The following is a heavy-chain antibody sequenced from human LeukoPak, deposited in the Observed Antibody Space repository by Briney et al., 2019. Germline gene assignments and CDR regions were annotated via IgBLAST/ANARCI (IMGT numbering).Heavy chain of an antibody. V-gene: IGHV3-21*01. CDR1: GFTFSSYS. J-gene: IGHJ4*02. CDR2: ISSIISYI. Sequence: PGGSLRLSCAASGFTFSSYSMNWVRQAPGKGLEWVSSISSIISYIYYANSVKGRFTISRDNAKNSLYMQMNSLRAEDTAVYYCARDRPRCSGGSCYRGYFDYWGQGTLVTVSS. CDR3: ARDRPRCSGGSCYRGYFDY. D-gene: IGHD2-15*01.